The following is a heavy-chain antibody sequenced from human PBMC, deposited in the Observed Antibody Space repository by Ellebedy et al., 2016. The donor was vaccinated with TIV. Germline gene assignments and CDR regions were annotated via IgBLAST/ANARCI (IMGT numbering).Heavy chain of an antibody. J-gene: IGHJ6*02. D-gene: IGHD2-2*01. Sequence: SETLSLTXAVSGDPITGSHWWSWVRQPPGRGLEWIGEIYHGVNSHYNPSLKSRVTMSIDESKNGFSLKLTSVTAADTAVYYCARFRSGIVVVPAHYGMDVWGQGTTVTVSS. CDR1: GDPITGSHW. CDR3: ARFRSGIVVVPAHYGMDV. CDR2: IYHGVNS. V-gene: IGHV4-4*02.